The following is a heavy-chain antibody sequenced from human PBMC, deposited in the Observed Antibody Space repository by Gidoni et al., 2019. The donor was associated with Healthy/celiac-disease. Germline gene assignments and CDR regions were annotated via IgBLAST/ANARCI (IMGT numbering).Heavy chain of an antibody. J-gene: IGHJ4*02. Sequence: QLQLQESGPGLVKPSETLSLTCTVSGGSISSSSSSWGWIRQPPGKGLEWIGSIYYSGSTYYNPSLKSRVTISVDTSKNQFSLKLSSVTAADTAVYYCARLGVATIRGFDYWGQGTLVTVSS. CDR2: IYYSGST. CDR1: GGSISSSSSS. V-gene: IGHV4-39*01. CDR3: ARLGVATIRGFDY. D-gene: IGHD5-12*01.